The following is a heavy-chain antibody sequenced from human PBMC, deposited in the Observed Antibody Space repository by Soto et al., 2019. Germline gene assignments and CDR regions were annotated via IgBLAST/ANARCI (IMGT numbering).Heavy chain of an antibody. CDR3: ARAVTGTNWFDP. Sequence: PGGSLRLSCAASGFTFSSYSMNWVRQAPGKGLEWVSSISSSSSYIYYADSVKGRFTISRDNAKNSLYLQMNSLRAEDTAVYYCARAVTGTNWFDPWGQGTLVTVSS. CDR1: GFTFSSYS. D-gene: IGHD1-7*01. J-gene: IGHJ5*02. V-gene: IGHV3-21*01. CDR2: ISSSSSYI.